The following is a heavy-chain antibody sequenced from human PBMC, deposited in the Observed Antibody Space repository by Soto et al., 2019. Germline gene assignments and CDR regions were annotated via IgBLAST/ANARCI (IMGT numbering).Heavy chain of an antibody. V-gene: IGHV3-23*01. CDR2: LVDRSIVT. J-gene: IGHJ3*02. CDR3: AQKEVLLGNGALDI. D-gene: IGHD2-21*01. CDR1: GFAFSSYG. Sequence: EVQLLESGGGLVQPGGSLRLSCVASGFAFSSYGMGWVRQAPGKGPEWVSHLVDRSIVTYYAESVKGRFTISRNNSRNTLYLEMNSLRVEATAVYYCAQKEVLLGNGALDIWGQGTMVIASS.